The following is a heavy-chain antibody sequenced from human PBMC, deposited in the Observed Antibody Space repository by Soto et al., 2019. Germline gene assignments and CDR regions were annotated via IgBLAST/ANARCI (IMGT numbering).Heavy chain of an antibody. CDR2: ITHRGST. J-gene: IGHJ5*01. CDR1: GGSFSAYS. V-gene: IGHV4-34*01. CDR3: VRGQPDENWLKS. Sequence: SVTLSLTSAASGGSFSAYSSSCIRRPPGKELEWIGEITHRGSTNYNPSLKSRVTISVDTSKNQFSLKLSAVTAADMAVYYCVRGQPDENWLKSWGQGTLVTVSS.